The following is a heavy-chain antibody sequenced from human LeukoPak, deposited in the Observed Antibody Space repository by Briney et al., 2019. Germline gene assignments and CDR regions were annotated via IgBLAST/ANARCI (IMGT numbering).Heavy chain of an antibody. CDR1: GGSISSYY. V-gene: IGHV4-59*01. CDR2: IYYSGST. D-gene: IGHD1-1*01. CDR3: ARVTSGPSFDY. Sequence: SETLSLTCTVSGGSISSYYWSWIRQPPGKGLEWIGYIYYSGSTNYNPSLKSRVTISVDTSKNQFSLKLSSVTAADTAVYYCARVTSGPSFDYWGQGTLVTVSS. J-gene: IGHJ4*02.